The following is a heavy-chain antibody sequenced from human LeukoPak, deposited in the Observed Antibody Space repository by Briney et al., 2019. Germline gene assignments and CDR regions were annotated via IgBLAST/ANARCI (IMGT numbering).Heavy chain of an antibody. CDR2: INPNSGGT. Sequence: GASVKVSCKASGYTFTGYYMHWVRQAPGQGLEWMGWINPNSGGTNYAQRFQGRVTMTRDTSISTAYMELSRLRSDDTAVYYCAREGDGDPYYYGMDVWGQGTTVTVSS. CDR3: AREGDGDPYYYGMDV. CDR1: GYTFTGYY. J-gene: IGHJ6*02. D-gene: IGHD4-17*01. V-gene: IGHV1-2*02.